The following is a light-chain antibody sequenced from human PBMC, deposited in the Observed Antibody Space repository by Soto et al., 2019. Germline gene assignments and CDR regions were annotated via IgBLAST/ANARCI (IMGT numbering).Light chain of an antibody. CDR3: QQYDQLPIT. CDR1: HDISKY. J-gene: IGKJ4*01. Sequence: DIPMTQSASSLPASVGDTVTISCQASHDISKYLNWFQQKPGKATKLLIYDVFNVETGVPSRFSGRGSGTDFTLIISNLQPEDFATYYCQQYDQLPITFGGGTKVDI. V-gene: IGKV1-33*01. CDR2: DVF.